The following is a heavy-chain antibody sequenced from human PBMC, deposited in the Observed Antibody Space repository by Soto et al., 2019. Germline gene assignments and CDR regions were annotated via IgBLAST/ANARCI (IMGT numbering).Heavy chain of an antibody. CDR3: AKGNYGSGSYEDY. V-gene: IGHV3-30*18. CDR2: ISYDGSNK. J-gene: IGHJ4*02. CDR1: GFTFSSYG. Sequence: QVQLVESGGGVVQPGRSLRLSCAASGFTFSSYGMHWFRQAPGKGLEWVAVISYDGSNKYYADSVKGRFTISRDNSKNTLYLQMNRLRAEDTAVYYCAKGNYGSGSYEDYWGQGTLVTVSS. D-gene: IGHD3-10*01.